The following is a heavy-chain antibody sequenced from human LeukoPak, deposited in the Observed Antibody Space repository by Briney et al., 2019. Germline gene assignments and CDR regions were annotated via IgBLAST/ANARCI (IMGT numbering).Heavy chain of an antibody. D-gene: IGHD6-19*01. V-gene: IGHV3-23*01. J-gene: IGHJ4*01. CDR3: AKDSIAVAGRRGGFDY. Sequence: GGSLRLSCAAPGFTFSSYAMSWVRQAPGKGLEWVSDISASGGSTYYADSVKGRFIISRDKSKNMLYLQMNSLRAEDTAVYYCAKDSIAVAGRRGGFDYWGQGTLVTVSS. CDR2: ISASGGST. CDR1: GFTFSSYA.